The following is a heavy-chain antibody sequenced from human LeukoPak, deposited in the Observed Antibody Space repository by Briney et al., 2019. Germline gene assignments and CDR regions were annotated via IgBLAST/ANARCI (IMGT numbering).Heavy chain of an antibody. J-gene: IGHJ6*01. CDR1: GYTFTGYY. V-gene: IGHV1-2*04. CDR3: ARASPDYYGSGSYHYYYYGMDV. Sequence: GASVKLSCKASGYTFTGYYMHWVRQAPAQGLEWVGWINPNSSGTNYAQKFQGWVTMTRDTSISTAYMELSRLRSDDTAVYYYARASPDYYGSGSYHYYYYGMDVWGQGTTVTVSS. D-gene: IGHD3-10*01. CDR2: INPNSSGT.